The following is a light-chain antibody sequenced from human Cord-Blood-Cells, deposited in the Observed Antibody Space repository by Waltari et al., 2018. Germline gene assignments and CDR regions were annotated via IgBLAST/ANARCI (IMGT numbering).Light chain of an antibody. CDR1: SRDVGSHTY. CDR3: CSYAGSYTWV. Sequence: QSALTPPRSVSGSPGQSVTLSCTGPSRDVGSHTYVSWYQQHPGKAPKLMIYDVSKRPSGVPDRFSGSKSGNTASLTISGLQAEDEADYYCCSYAGSYTWVFGGGTKLTVL. V-gene: IGLV2-11*01. J-gene: IGLJ2*01. CDR2: DVS.